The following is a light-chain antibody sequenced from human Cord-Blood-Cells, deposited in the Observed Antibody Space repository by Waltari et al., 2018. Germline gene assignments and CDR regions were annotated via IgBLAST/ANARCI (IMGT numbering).Light chain of an antibody. J-gene: IGKJ4*01. CDR3: QQYGSSPLT. V-gene: IGKV3-20*01. Sequence: EIVLTQSPGTLSLSPGERATLSCRASQSVSSSYLAWYQQKPGQAPRLLIYGASSRATGIPDRFRGSGYGTDFTLTISRLEPEDFAVYYCQQYGSSPLTFGGGTKVEIK. CDR2: GAS. CDR1: QSVSSSY.